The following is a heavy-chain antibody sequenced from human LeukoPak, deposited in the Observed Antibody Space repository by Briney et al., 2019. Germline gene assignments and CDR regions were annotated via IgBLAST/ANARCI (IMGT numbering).Heavy chain of an antibody. Sequence: GGGVVQPGRSLRLSCAASGFTFSSYGMHWVRQAPGKGLEWVAVISYDGSNEYYADSVKGRFTISRDNSKNTLYLQMNSLRADDTALYYCAKHFARNNWPYDYWGQGTLVTVSS. CDR2: ISYDGSNE. J-gene: IGHJ4*02. V-gene: IGHV3-33*05. D-gene: IGHD1-20*01. CDR1: GFTFSSYG. CDR3: AKHFARNNWPYDY.